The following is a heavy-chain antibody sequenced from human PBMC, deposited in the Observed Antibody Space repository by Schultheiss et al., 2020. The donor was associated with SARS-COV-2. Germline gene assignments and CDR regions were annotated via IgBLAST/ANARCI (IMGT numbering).Heavy chain of an antibody. CDR2: ISGSGGST. CDR3: ARSGRVAARRVYYYYYMDV. J-gene: IGHJ6*03. V-gene: IGHV3-23*01. D-gene: IGHD6-6*01. Sequence: GGSLRLSCAASGFTVSSNYMSWVRQAPGKGLEWVSAISGSGGSTYYADSVKGRFTISRDNSKNTLYLQMNSLRAEDTAVYYCARSGRVAARRVYYYYYMDVWGKGTTVTVS. CDR1: GFTVSSNY.